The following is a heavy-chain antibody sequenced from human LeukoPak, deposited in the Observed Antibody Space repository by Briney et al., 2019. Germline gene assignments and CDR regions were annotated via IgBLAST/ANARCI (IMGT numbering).Heavy chain of an antibody. CDR2: ISGSGGST. V-gene: IGHV3-23*01. Sequence: GGSLRLSCAASGFTFSDYYMSWIRQAPGKGLEWVSAISGSGGSTYYADSVKGRFTISRDNSKNTLYLQMNSLRAEDTAVYYCAISSGYDYGAYFDYWGQGTLVTVSS. CDR1: GFTFSDYY. J-gene: IGHJ4*02. CDR3: AISSGYDYGAYFDY. D-gene: IGHD5-12*01.